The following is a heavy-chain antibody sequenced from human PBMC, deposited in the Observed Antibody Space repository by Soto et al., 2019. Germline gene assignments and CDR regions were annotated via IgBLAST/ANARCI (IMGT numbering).Heavy chain of an antibody. CDR2: ISGDGGNI. V-gene: IGHV3-23*01. J-gene: IGHJ6*04. D-gene: IGHD2-21*01. CDR3: AKGIACSNTWCPSHPKGV. CDR1: GFRFSTSG. Sequence: GGSLRLSCAASGFRFSTSGMSWVRQAPGKGLEWVSAISGDGGNIKYADSVKGRFTISRDNSKSTLYLQMNSLRAEDTAVYYCAKGIACSNTWCPSHPKGVWGKGTTDPVSS.